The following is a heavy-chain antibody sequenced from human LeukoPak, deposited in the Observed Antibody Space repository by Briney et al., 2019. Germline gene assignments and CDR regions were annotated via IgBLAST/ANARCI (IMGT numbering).Heavy chain of an antibody. CDR3: ARERGGVPAAISVSYYYYYYYMDV. Sequence: EASVKVSCKASGYTFTGYYMHWVRQAPGQGLEWMGIINPSGGSTSYAQKFQGRVTMTRDTSTSTVYMELSSLRSADTAVYYCARERGGVPAAISVSYYYYYYYMDVWGKGTTVTVSS. J-gene: IGHJ6*03. CDR1: GYTFTGYY. D-gene: IGHD2-2*01. V-gene: IGHV1-46*01. CDR2: INPSGGST.